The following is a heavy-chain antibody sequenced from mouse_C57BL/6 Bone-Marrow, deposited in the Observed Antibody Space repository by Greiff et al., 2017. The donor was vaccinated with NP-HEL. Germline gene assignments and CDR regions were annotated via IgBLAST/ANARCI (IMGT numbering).Heavy chain of an antibody. CDR2: IDPSDSET. CDR1: GYTFTSYW. D-gene: IGHD1-1*01. V-gene: IGHV1-52*01. CDR3: ARGEDYYGSSYGY. Sequence: VQLQQPGAELVRPGSSVKLSCKASGYTFTSYWMHWVKQRPIQGLEWIGNIDPSDSETHYNQKFKDKATLTVDKSSSTAYMQLSSLTSEDSAVYYCARGEDYYGSSYGYWGQGTTLTVSS. J-gene: IGHJ2*01.